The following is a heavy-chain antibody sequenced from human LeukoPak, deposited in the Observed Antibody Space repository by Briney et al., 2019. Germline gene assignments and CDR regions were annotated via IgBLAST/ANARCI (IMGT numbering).Heavy chain of an antibody. CDR3: ARDSSDENGIWFDP. Sequence: SETLSLTCAVSGGSISSGGYSWSWIRQPPGKGLEWIGYIYHSGSTYYNPSLKSRVTMSVDTSKNQFSLKLTSVTAADTAVYYCARDSSDENGIWFDPWGQGTLVTVSS. V-gene: IGHV4-30-2*01. D-gene: IGHD3-22*01. CDR1: GGSISSGGYS. J-gene: IGHJ5*02. CDR2: IYHSGST.